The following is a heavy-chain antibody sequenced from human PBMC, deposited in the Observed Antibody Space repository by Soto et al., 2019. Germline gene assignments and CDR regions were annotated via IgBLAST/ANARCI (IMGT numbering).Heavy chain of an antibody. Sequence: GGSLRLSCAASGFTFSGYAMSWVRQAPGKGLEWVSAISGSGGSTYYADSVKGRFTISRDNSKHTLYLQMNSLRAEDTAVYYCAKDLTDLDVWAFDIWGQGTMVTVSS. CDR3: AKDLTDLDVWAFDI. CDR1: GFTFSGYA. D-gene: IGHD1-1*01. CDR2: ISGSGGST. V-gene: IGHV3-23*01. J-gene: IGHJ3*02.